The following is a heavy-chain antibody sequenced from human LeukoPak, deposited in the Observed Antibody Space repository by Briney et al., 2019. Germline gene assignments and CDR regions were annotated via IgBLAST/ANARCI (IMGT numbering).Heavy chain of an antibody. CDR2: INHSGST. V-gene: IGHV4-34*01. D-gene: IGHD2-2*01. CDR3: ASYCSSTSCDKGHNWFDP. CDR1: GGSFSGYY. J-gene: IGHJ5*02. Sequence: SETLSLTCAVYGGSFSGYYWSWIRQPPGKGLEWIGEINHSGSTNYNPSLKSRVTISVDTSKNQFSLKLSSVTAADTAVYYCASYCSSTSCDKGHNWFDPWGQGTLVTVSS.